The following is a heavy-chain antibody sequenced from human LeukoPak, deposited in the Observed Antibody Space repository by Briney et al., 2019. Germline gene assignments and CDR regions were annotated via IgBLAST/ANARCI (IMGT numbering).Heavy chain of an antibody. Sequence: GGSLRLSCAASGFTFSSYSMNWVRQAPGKGLEWVSSISSSSSYIYYADSVKGRFTISRDNVKNSLYLQMNSLRAEDTAVYYCARDPHCSSTSCYASNWFDPWGQGTLVTVSS. CDR2: ISSSSSYI. J-gene: IGHJ5*02. CDR1: GFTFSSYS. V-gene: IGHV3-21*01. D-gene: IGHD2-2*01. CDR3: ARDPHCSSTSCYASNWFDP.